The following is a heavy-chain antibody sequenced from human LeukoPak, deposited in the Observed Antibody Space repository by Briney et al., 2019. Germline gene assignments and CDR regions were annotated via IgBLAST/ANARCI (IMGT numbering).Heavy chain of an antibody. Sequence: SETLSLTCAVYGGSFSGYYWSWIRQPPGKGLEWIGEINHSGSTNYNPSLKSRVTISVDTSKNQFPLKLSSVTAADTAVYYCARGLYDFWSGYWAPEDYWGQGTLVTVSS. V-gene: IGHV4-34*01. D-gene: IGHD3-3*01. CDR3: ARGLYDFWSGYWAPEDY. J-gene: IGHJ4*02. CDR2: INHSGST. CDR1: GGSFSGYY.